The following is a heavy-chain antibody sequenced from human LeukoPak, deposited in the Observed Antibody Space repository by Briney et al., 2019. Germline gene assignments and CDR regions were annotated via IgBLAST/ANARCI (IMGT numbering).Heavy chain of an antibody. CDR1: GGSISSSSYY. V-gene: IGHV4-39*01. Sequence: PSETLSLTCTVSGGSISSSSYYWGWIRQPPGKGLEWIGSIYYSGSTYYNPSLKSRVTISVDTSKNQFSLKLSSVTAADTAVYYCATPSSSWAPFDYWGQGTLVTVSS. CDR2: IYYSGST. J-gene: IGHJ4*02. D-gene: IGHD6-13*01. CDR3: ATPSSSWAPFDY.